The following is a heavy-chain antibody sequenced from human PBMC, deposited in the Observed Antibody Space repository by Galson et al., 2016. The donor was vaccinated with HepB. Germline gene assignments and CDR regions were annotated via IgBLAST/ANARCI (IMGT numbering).Heavy chain of an antibody. CDR3: TKNRGGSFYRMPDG. CDR2: IRSRVYGETT. J-gene: IGHJ4*02. V-gene: IGHV3-49*03. D-gene: IGHD1-26*01. Sequence: SLRLSCAGSGFTFGDYAVGWFRQAPGKGLEWVALIRSRVYGETTTYAASVKGRFTVSRHDSENIAYLQMASLKSDDTAIYFCTKNRGGSFYRMPDGWGQGTLVTVS. CDR1: GFTFGDYA.